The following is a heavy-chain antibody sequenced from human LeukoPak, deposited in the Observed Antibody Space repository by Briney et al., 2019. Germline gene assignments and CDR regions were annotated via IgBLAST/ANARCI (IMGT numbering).Heavy chain of an antibody. D-gene: IGHD3-22*01. CDR1: GYTFSSYG. V-gene: IGHV3-23*01. CDR3: AHTGVVVISQNYFDY. J-gene: IGHJ4*02. CDR2: ISGSGGST. Sequence: GGSLRLSCAASGYTFSSYGMSWVRQAPGKGLEWVSAISGSGGSTYYADSVKGRFTISRDNSKNTLCLQMSSLRAEDTAVYYCAHTGVVVISQNYFDYWGQGTLVTVSS.